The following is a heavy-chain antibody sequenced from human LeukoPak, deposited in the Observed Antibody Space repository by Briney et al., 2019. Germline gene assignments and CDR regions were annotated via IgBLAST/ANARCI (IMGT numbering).Heavy chain of an antibody. CDR1: EFTFSTHG. J-gene: IGHJ4*02. D-gene: IGHD2-15*01. Sequence: GGSLRLSCAASEFTFSTHGMHWVRQAPGKGLEWASAISASGDNTYYADSGKGRFTVSRDNSKNTLYLQMNSLRADDTATYYCASRDSCSGGTCYGLSYWGQGTLVTVSS. CDR2: ISASGDNT. CDR3: ASRDSCSGGTCYGLSY. V-gene: IGHV3-23*01.